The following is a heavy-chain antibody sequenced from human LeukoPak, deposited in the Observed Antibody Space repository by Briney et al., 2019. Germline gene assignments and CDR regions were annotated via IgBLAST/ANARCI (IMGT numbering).Heavy chain of an antibody. CDR1: GGTFSSYA. D-gene: IGHD6-13*01. V-gene: IGHV1-69*13. J-gene: IGHJ3*02. Sequence: SVKVSCMASGGTFSSYAISWVRQAPGQGLEWMGGIIPIFGTANYAQKFQGRVTITADESTSTAYMELSSLRSEDTAVYYCARVLGSGQQLVKGNAFDIWGQGTMVTVSS. CDR2: IIPIFGTA. CDR3: ARVLGSGQQLVKGNAFDI.